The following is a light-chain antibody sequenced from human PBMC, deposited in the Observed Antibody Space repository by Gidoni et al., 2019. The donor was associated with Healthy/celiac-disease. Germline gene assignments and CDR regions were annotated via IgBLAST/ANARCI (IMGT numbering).Light chain of an antibody. J-gene: IGKJ4*01. CDR1: QSVSSY. V-gene: IGKV3-11*01. CDR2: DAS. CDR3: EQRSNWPPT. Sequence: DIVLTQSPATLSLSPGERATLSCRASQSVSSYLSWYQQKPGQAPRLLIDDASNRATGIPARFSGSGSGTDFTLAISSLVPGEFAVYYCEQRSNWPPTFGGGTKVEIK.